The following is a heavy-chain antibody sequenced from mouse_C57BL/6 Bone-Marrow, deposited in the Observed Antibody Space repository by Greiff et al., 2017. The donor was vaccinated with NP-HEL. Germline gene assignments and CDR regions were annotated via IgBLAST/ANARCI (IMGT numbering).Heavy chain of an antibody. CDR1: GYTFTSYG. CDR3: APLLRYYAMDY. Sequence: VQLQHSGAELARPGASVKLSCKASGYTFTSYGISWVKQRTGQGLEWIGEIYPRSGNTYYNEKFKGKATLTADKSSSTAYMELRSLTSEDSAVYFCAPLLRYYAMDYWGQGTSVTVSS. J-gene: IGHJ4*01. V-gene: IGHV1-81*01. D-gene: IGHD1-2*01. CDR2: IYPRSGNT.